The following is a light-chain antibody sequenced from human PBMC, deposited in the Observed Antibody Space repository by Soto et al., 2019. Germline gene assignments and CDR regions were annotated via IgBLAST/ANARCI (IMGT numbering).Light chain of an antibody. CDR2: DAF. J-gene: IGKJ1*01. CDR1: QTISSW. CDR3: QQYYNYST. V-gene: IGKV1-5*01. Sequence: DIQMTQSPSTLYASVGDRVTITCRASQTISSWLAWYRQKPGKAPDLLIYDAFKLQSGVPASFSGSESGTEFTLTIASLQPDDFATYYCQQYYNYSTFGQGTKVDIK.